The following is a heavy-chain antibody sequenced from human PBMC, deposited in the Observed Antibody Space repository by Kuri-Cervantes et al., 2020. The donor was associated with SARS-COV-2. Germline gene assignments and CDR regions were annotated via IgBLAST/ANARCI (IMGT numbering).Heavy chain of an antibody. V-gene: IGHV4-38-2*02. D-gene: IGHD1-26*01. CDR2: IYHSGST. CDR1: GYSISSGYY. CDR3: ARVSGAGAFDI. Sequence: SETLSLTCTVSGYSISSGYYWGWIRQPPGKGLEWIGSIYHSGSTYYNPSLKSRVTISVDTSKNQFSLKLSSVTAADTAVYYCARVSGAGAFDIWGQGTMVTDSS. J-gene: IGHJ3*02.